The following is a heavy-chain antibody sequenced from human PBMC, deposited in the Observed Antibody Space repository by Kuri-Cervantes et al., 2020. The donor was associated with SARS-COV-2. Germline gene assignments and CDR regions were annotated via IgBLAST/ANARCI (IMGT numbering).Heavy chain of an antibody. Sequence: GESLKISCEASTFTFSNYGMSWVRQAPGKGLKWVSGISGSGGSTYYADSVKGRFTISRDNSKNTLYLQMNSLRAEDTAVYSCARESPFGWGQGNLVHVSS. J-gene: IGHJ4*02. V-gene: IGHV3-23*01. CDR1: TFTFSNYG. CDR2: ISGSGGST. CDR3: ARESPFG. D-gene: IGHD2/OR15-2a*01.